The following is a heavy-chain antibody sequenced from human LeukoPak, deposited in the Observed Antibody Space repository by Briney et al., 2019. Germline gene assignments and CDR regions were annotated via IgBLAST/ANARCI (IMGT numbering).Heavy chain of an antibody. Sequence: SVKVSCKASGGTFSSYAISWVRQAPGQGLEWMGGIIPIFGTANYAQKFQGRVTITADKSTSTAYMELSSLRSEDTAVYYCARVTYYYDSSGYALSYWGQGTLVTVSS. D-gene: IGHD3-22*01. CDR2: IIPIFGTA. CDR3: ARVTYYYDSSGYALSY. CDR1: GGTFSSYA. J-gene: IGHJ4*02. V-gene: IGHV1-69*06.